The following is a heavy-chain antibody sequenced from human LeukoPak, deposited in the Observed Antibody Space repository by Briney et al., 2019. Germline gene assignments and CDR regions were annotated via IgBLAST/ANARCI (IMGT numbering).Heavy chain of an antibody. J-gene: IGHJ2*01. D-gene: IGHD2-8*02. V-gene: IGHV3-48*02. CDR1: GFTFSSYA. CDR2: ITPSGVTM. Sequence: GGSLRLSCEVSGFTFSSYALSWVRQAPGKGLEWLSYITPSGVTMSNSDSVKGRFTISRDSAKNSVYLQMNSLTDEDTAMYYCARDGAFTGPHWWFDLWGRGTLVTVSS. CDR3: ARDGAFTGPHWWFDL.